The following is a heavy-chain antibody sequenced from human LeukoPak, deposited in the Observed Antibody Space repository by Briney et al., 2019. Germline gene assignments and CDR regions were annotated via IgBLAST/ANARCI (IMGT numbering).Heavy chain of an antibody. V-gene: IGHV3-30*02. J-gene: IGHJ4*02. D-gene: IGHD3-3*01. CDR3: AKDPGRYDFWSGCDY. CDR1: GFTFRSYW. CDR2: IRYDGSNK. Sequence: GGSLRLSCAASGFTFRSYWMSWVRQAPGKGLEWVAFIRYDGSNKYYADSVKGRFTISRDNSKNTLYLQMNSLRAEDTAVYYCAKDPGRYDFWSGCDYWGQGTLVTVSS.